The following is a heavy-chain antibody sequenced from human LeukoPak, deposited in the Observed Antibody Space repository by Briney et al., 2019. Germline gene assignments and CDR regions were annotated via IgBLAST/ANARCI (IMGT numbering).Heavy chain of an antibody. D-gene: IGHD5-12*01. CDR1: GFTFSTYS. CDR3: ASDTITGGIFDY. V-gene: IGHV3-21*05. Sequence: GGSLRLSCAASGFTFSTYSMNWVRQAPGKGLEWVSYISSSSSPIFYADSVKGRFTISRDNAKNSLYLQMNSLRAEDTAVYYCASDTITGGIFDYWGQGTLVTVSS. CDR2: ISSSSSPI. J-gene: IGHJ4*02.